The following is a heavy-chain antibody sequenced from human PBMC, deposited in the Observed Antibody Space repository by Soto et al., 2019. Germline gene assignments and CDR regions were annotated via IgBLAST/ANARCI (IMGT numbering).Heavy chain of an antibody. CDR3: AKGSSGSYS. CDR2: ISYDGSNK. CDR1: GFNFSIFD. V-gene: IGHV3-30*18. J-gene: IGHJ4*02. D-gene: IGHD1-26*01. Sequence: VGSLRLSGVGSGFNFSIFDMNWVRQAPGKGLEWVAVISYDGSNKYYADSVKGRFTISRDNSKNTLYLQMNSLRAEDTAVYYCAKGSSGSYSWGQGTLVTVSS.